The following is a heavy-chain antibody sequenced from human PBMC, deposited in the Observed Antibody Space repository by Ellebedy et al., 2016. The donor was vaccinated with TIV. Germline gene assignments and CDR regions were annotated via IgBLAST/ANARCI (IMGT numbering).Heavy chain of an antibody. CDR1: GYSFTSYW. CDR2: IYPGDSDT. Sequence: GESLKISCKGSGYSFTSYWIGWVRQMPGKGLEWMGIIYPGDSDTRYIPSFQGQVTISADKSISTAYLQWSSLKASDTAMYYCARRGTGSSWYGYYYYMDVWGKGTTVTVSS. CDR3: ARRGTGSSWYGYYYYMDV. D-gene: IGHD6-13*01. J-gene: IGHJ6*03. V-gene: IGHV5-51*01.